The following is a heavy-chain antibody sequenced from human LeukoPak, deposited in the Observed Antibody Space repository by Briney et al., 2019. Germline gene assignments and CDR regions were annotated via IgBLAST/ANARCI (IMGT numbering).Heavy chain of an antibody. D-gene: IGHD3-22*01. CDR2: ISGSGGST. V-gene: IGHV3-23*01. Sequence: PGGSLRLSCAASGFTFSSYAMSWVRQAPGKGLEWVSAISGSGGSTYYADSVKGRFTISRDNPKNTLYLQMNSLRAEDTAVYYCARSITMLVVVNLYYFDYWGQGTLVTVSS. CDR3: ARSITMLVVVNLYYFDY. J-gene: IGHJ4*02. CDR1: GFTFSSYA.